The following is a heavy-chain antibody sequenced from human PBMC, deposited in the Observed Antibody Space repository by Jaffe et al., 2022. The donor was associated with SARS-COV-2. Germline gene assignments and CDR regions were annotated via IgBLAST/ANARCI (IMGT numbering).Heavy chain of an antibody. D-gene: IGHD5-12*01. V-gene: IGHV4-61*02. CDR3: ARATQDSGYDYVYYYGMDV. CDR2: IYTSGST. Sequence: QVQLQESGPGLVKPSQTLSLTCTVSGGSISSGSYYWSWIRQPAGKGLEWIGRIYTSGSTNYNPSLKSRVTISVDTSKNQFSLKLSSVTAADTAVYYCARATQDSGYDYVYYYGMDVWGQGTTVTVSS. CDR1: GGSISSGSYY. J-gene: IGHJ6*02.